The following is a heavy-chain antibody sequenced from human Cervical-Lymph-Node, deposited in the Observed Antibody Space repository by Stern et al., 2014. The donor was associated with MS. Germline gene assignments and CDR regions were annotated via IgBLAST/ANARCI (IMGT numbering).Heavy chain of an antibody. CDR3: ARSNYGMDV. Sequence: VQLVESGGGVVQPGGSLRLSCAASGFTFSSQWMHWVRQAPGKGLVWVSRINSEGSSTTYADAVKGRFTISRDNAKKTLYLQMDSLRAEDTAVYYCARSNYGMDVWGQGTTVTVSS. D-gene: IGHD2-8*01. V-gene: IGHV3-74*02. CDR2: INSEGSST. J-gene: IGHJ6*02. CDR1: GFTFSSQW.